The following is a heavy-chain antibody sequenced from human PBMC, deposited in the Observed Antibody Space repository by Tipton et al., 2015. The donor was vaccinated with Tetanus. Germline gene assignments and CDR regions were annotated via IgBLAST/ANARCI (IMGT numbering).Heavy chain of an antibody. CDR2: ISYDGNYQ. V-gene: IGHV3-30*03. CDR1: GFTFSNSG. CDR3: IYTLHWSAFGH. J-gene: IGHJ4*03. D-gene: IGHD2-2*02. Sequence: SLRLSCAASGFTFSNSGMHWVRQAPGKGLEWVAIISYDGNYQSYAESVKGRFTISRDNSKSTLFLQMNGLRAEDTAVYYCIYTLHWSAFGHWGQG.